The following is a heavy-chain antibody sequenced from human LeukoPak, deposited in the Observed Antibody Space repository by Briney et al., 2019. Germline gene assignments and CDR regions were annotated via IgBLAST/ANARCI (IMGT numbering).Heavy chain of an antibody. D-gene: IGHD6-19*01. V-gene: IGHV3-7*01. CDR3: ARERSSGWYLEAFDI. J-gene: IGHJ3*02. CDR1: GITLMSYT. Sequence: GGSLRLSCSGSGITLMSYTIHWVRRAPGKGLEWVANINQDGSQKYHVDSVKGRFTISRDNAKKSLYLQMNSLRAEDTAVYYCARERSSGWYLEAFDIWGQGTMVTVSS. CDR2: INQDGSQK.